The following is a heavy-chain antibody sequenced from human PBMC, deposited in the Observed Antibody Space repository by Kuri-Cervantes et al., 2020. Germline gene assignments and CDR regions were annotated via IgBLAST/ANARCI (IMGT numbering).Heavy chain of an antibody. CDR1: GFTFSSYG. CDR3: ARDHSSGYTHDY. J-gene: IGHJ4*02. D-gene: IGHD3-22*01. CDR2: ISYDGSNK. Sequence: GESLKISCAASGFTFSSYGMHWVRQAPGKGLEWVAVISYDGSNKYYADSVKGRFTISRDNAENSLYLQMNSLRAEDTAVYYCARDHSSGYTHDYWGQGTLVTVSS. V-gene: IGHV3-30*03.